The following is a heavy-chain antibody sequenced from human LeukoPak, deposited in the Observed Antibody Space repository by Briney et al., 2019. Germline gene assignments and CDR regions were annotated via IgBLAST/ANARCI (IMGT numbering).Heavy chain of an antibody. CDR1: GGSIGNYY. CDR2: IYFTGST. CDR3: VRDVDTFFDY. Sequence: SETLSLTCAVSGGSIGNYYWSWIRQPAGKGLEWLGRIYFTGSTIYNPSLTSRVTMSLDTSKRQFSLKLDSVTAADTAVYYCVRDVDTFFDYWGQGTLVTVSS. V-gene: IGHV4-4*07. J-gene: IGHJ4*02. D-gene: IGHD5-18*01.